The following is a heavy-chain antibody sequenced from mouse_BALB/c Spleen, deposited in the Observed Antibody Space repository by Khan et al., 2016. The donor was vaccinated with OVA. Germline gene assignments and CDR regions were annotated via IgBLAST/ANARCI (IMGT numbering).Heavy chain of an antibody. CDR2: IYPGSDNT. CDR3: TREWAAWFPY. V-gene: IGHV1-77*01. J-gene: IGHJ3*01. Sequence: QVRLQQSGAELARPGASVKLSCKASGYTFTDYNINWMRQRTGQGLEWIGEIYPGSDNTYYNERFKGKATLTVDKSSSTAYMHLSSLTSEDSPVYFCTREWAAWFPYWGQGTLVTVSA. CDR1: GYTFTDYN.